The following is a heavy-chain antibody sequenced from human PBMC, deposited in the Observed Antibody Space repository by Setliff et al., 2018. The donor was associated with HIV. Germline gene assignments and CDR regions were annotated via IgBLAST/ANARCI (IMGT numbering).Heavy chain of an antibody. CDR1: GYTFTELS. CDR3: ATRAYYNSGYLRSRVSGAAFDI. CDR2: FDPECDKT. V-gene: IGHV1-24*01. Sequence: GASVKVSCKVSGYTFTELSIHWVRQAPGKGLEWMGGFDPECDKTFYAQRFQGRVTMSEDTSTDTAYMELTSLRSEDTAVYYCATRAYYNSGYLRSRVSGAAFDIWGQGTMVTVSS. J-gene: IGHJ3*02. D-gene: IGHD3-22*01.